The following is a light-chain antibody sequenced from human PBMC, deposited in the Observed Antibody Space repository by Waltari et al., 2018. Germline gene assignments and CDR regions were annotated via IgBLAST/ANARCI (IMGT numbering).Light chain of an antibody. Sequence: YELTQSPSISVSPGQTARITCSGDALPKQYSYWYQQRPGQAPSLVIHQDTERPSGIPERFSGSSSGTTVTLTISDVQAEDEGDYYCHSADFSGNFRVFGGGTRLTV. V-gene: IGLV3-25*03. CDR1: ALPKQY. J-gene: IGLJ2*01. CDR2: QDT. CDR3: HSADFSGNFRV.